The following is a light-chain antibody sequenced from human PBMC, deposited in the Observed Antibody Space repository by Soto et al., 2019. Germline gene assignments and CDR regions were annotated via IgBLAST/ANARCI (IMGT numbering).Light chain of an antibody. V-gene: IGLV2-14*01. CDR3: SSFTSSSTQV. Sequence: QSALAQPASVSGSLGQSITISCTGTSSDVGGYNYVSWYQQHPGKAPKLMIYEVSNRPSGVSNRFSGSKSGNMASLTISGLQAEDEADYYFSSFTSSSTQVLGGGTKVTVL. CDR2: EVS. CDR1: SSDVGGYNY. J-gene: IGLJ3*02.